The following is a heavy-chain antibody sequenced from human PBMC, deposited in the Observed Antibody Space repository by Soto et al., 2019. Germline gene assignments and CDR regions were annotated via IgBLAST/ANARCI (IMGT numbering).Heavy chain of an antibody. D-gene: IGHD1-1*01. J-gene: IGHJ6*02. CDR3: AKDERVDV. V-gene: IGHV3-30*18. CDR1: GFTFSSYG. Sequence: QVQLVESGGGVVQPGRSLRLSCAASGFTFSSYGMHWVRRAPGKGLEWVAVISYDGSNKYYADSVKGRFTISRDNSKNTLYLQMNSLRAEDTAVYYCAKDERVDVWGQGTTVTVSS. CDR2: ISYDGSNK.